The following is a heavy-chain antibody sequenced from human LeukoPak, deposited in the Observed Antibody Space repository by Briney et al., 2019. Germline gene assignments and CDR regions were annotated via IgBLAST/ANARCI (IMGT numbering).Heavy chain of an antibody. CDR3: ARVGLRGFDY. J-gene: IGHJ4*02. CDR2: IYYSGST. D-gene: IGHD3-16*01. Sequence: SETLSLTCTVSGGSISSYYWSWIRQPPGKGLEWIGYIYYSGSTNYNPSHKSRVTISVDTSKNQFSLKLSSVTAADTAVYYCARVGLRGFDYWGQGTLVTVSS. V-gene: IGHV4-59*01. CDR1: GGSISSYY.